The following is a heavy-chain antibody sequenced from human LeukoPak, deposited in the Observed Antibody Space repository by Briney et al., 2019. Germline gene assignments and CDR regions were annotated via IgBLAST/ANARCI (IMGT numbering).Heavy chain of an antibody. CDR1: GYTFTSYD. Sequence: ASVKVSCKASGYTFTSYDINWVRQATGQGLEWMGWMNPNSGNTGYAQKLQGRVTMTRNTSISTAYMELSSLRSEDTAVYYCARANLYYDFWSGYYPAGAFDIWGQGTMVTVSS. D-gene: IGHD3-3*01. CDR2: MNPNSGNT. J-gene: IGHJ3*02. CDR3: ARANLYYDFWSGYYPAGAFDI. V-gene: IGHV1-8*01.